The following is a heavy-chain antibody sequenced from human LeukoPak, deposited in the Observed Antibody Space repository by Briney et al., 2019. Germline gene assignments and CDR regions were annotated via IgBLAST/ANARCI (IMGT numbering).Heavy chain of an antibody. V-gene: IGHV4-38-2*02. Sequence: ASETLSLTCTVSGHSIINSYYWGWIRQPPGKGLEWIGSIYHSGSTYYNPSLKSRVTISVDTSKNQFSLKLNSVTAADTAVYYCARAVDSRAFSSFQHWGQGTLVTVSS. CDR1: GHSIINSYY. J-gene: IGHJ1*01. CDR2: IYHSGST. CDR3: ARAVDSRAFSSFQH. D-gene: IGHD3-22*01.